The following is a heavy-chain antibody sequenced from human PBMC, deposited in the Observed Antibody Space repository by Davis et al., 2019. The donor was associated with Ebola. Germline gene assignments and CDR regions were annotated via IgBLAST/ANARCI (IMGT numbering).Heavy chain of an antibody. CDR2: ISSGSFTI. Sequence: PGGSLRLSCAASGITFSRYSMNWVRQAPGKGLEWVEFISSGSFTIHYADSVKGRFTISRDNAKNSLFLQMNSLRDEDTAVYYCARWSILGQWGQGTLVTVSS. CDR3: ARWSILGQ. CDR1: GITFSRYS. D-gene: IGHD3-3*01. J-gene: IGHJ4*02. V-gene: IGHV3-48*02.